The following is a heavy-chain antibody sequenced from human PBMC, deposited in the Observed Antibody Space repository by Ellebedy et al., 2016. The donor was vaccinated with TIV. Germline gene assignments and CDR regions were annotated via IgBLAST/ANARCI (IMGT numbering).Heavy chain of an antibody. CDR1: GFTFSNNS. CDR2: ISSTGTTI. J-gene: IGHJ3*02. V-gene: IGHV3-48*04. Sequence: PGESLKISCAASGFTFSNNSMNWVRQAPGKGLEWVSYISSTGTTIYYADSVKGRFTISRDNAKISLYLQMNSLTAEDTAVYYCASGAYDIWGQGTMVTVSS. CDR3: ASGAYDI.